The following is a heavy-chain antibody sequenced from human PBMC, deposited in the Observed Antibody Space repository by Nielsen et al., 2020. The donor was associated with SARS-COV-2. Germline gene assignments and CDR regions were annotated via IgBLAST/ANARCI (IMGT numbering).Heavy chain of an antibody. V-gene: IGHV3-74*01. Sequence: GESLKISCAASGFTFSSYSMHWVRQGPGKGLVWVSHIKSDGTKTTYADSVKGRFITSRDNAKNTVYLQMNSLKAEVTDVYYCARLRDDGYYFDTGPYDYWGQGSPVTVSS. CDR3: ARLRDDGYYFDTGPYDY. CDR1: GFTFSSYS. J-gene: IGHJ4*02. D-gene: IGHD2/OR15-2a*01. CDR2: IKSDGTKT.